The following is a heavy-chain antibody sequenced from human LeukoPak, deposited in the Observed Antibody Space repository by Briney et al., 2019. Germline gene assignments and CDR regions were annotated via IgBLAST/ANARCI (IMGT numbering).Heavy chain of an antibody. Sequence: GGSLRLSCAASGFTFSNCSMNWVRQAPGKGLEWVSSISSSSSYIYYADSVKGRFTISRDNAKNSLYLQMNSLRVEHTAVYYCARSYYGSGIDYWGQGTLVAVSS. V-gene: IGHV3-21*01. J-gene: IGHJ4*02. CDR2: ISSSSSYI. D-gene: IGHD3-10*01. CDR1: GFTFSNCS. CDR3: ARSYYGSGIDY.